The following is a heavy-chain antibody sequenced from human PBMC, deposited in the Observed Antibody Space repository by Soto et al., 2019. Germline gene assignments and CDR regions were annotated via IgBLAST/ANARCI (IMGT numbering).Heavy chain of an antibody. Sequence: QVQLQESGPGLVKPSETLSLTCTVSGGSISGYYWSWIRQPPGKGLEWIGYSYSSGSPNYNPSLKGRAAISVDGSETQTSLRLSSVTAADTAVYYCARVVIVPAARGHYNYFYMDVWGKGTTVAVSS. V-gene: IGHV4-59*08. CDR2: SYSSGSP. J-gene: IGHJ6*03. CDR3: ARVVIVPAARGHYNYFYMDV. CDR1: GGSISGYY. D-gene: IGHD2-2*01.